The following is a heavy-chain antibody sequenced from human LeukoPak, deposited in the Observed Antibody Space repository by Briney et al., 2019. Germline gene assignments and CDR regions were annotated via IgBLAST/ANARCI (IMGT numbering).Heavy chain of an antibody. Sequence: SETLSLTCAVSGDSISSSNWWSWVRQPPGKGLEWIGEIYHSGSTSYNPSLKSRVTISVDKSKNQFSLKLSSVTAADTAVYYCARGSYGAFWYGDLDYWGQGTLVIVSS. V-gene: IGHV4-4*02. CDR1: GDSISSSNW. CDR2: IYHSGST. J-gene: IGHJ4*02. CDR3: ARGSYGAFWYGDLDY. D-gene: IGHD4-17*01.